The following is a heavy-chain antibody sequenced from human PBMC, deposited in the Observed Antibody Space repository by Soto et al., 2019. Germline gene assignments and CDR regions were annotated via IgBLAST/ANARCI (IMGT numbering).Heavy chain of an antibody. CDR1: GYTFTSYG. CDR3: ARIKYSGYDYHDAFDI. V-gene: IGHV1-18*04. D-gene: IGHD5-12*01. J-gene: IGHJ3*02. CDR2: ISAYNGNT. Sequence: ASVKVSCKASGYTFTSYGISWVRQAPGQGLEWMGWISAYNGNTNYAQKLQGRVTMTTDTSTSTAYMELRSLRSDDTAVYYCARIKYSGYDYHDAFDIWGQGTMVTVSS.